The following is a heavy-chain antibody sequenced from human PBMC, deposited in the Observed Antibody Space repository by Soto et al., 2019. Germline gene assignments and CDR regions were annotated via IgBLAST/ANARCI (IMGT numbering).Heavy chain of an antibody. CDR2: VYYTGST. D-gene: IGHD3-22*01. V-gene: IGHV4-59*01. Sequence: SETLSLTCTVSGDSISTFYWGWMRQSPGKELEWIGYVYYTGSTNYDPSLKSRVTISVDRSKNQFSLKLTSANAADTAVYYCARGRTVRNYADDSSDYFYFFDYWGQGTQVTVSS. CDR3: ARGRTVRNYADDSSDYFYFFDY. J-gene: IGHJ4*02. CDR1: GDSISTFY.